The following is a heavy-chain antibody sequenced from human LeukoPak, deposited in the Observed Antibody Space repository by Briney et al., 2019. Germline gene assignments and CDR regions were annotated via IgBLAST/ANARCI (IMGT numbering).Heavy chain of an antibody. J-gene: IGHJ4*02. CDR2: IYTSGST. D-gene: IGHD6-6*01. Sequence: PSETLSLTCTVSGGSISRYYWSWIRQPAGKGLEWIGRIYTSGSTNYNPSLKSRVTMSVDTSKNQFSLKLSSVTAADTAVYYCARDREGIAARRYYFDYWGQGTLVTVSS. CDR1: GGSISRYY. V-gene: IGHV4-4*07. CDR3: ARDREGIAARRYYFDY.